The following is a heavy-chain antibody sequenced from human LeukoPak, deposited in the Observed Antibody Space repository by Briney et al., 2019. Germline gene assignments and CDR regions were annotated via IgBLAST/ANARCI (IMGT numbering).Heavy chain of an antibody. J-gene: IGHJ4*02. CDR2: IYYSGST. CDR3: ARVAPQDYYFDY. V-gene: IGHV4-59*01. CDR1: GGSISSYY. D-gene: IGHD2-15*01. Sequence: PSETLSLTCTVSGGSISSYYWSWIRQPPGKGLEWIGYIYYSGSTIYNPSLKSRVTISVDTSKNQFSLKLSSVTAADTAVYYCARVAPQDYYFDYWGQGTLVTVSS.